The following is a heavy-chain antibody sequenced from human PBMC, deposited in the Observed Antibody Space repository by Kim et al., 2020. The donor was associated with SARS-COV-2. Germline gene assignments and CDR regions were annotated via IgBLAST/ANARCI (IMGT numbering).Heavy chain of an antibody. CDR2: ISYDGSNK. Sequence: GGSLRLSCAASGFTFSSYAMHWVRQAPGKGLEWVAVISYDGSNKYYADSVKGRFTISRDNSKNTLYLQMNSLRAEDTAVYYCAKPGNRGAAAGGPGRWGQGTLVTVSS. CDR3: AKPGNRGAAAGGPGR. D-gene: IGHD6-13*01. CDR1: GFTFSSYA. V-gene: IGHV3-30*18. J-gene: IGHJ4*02.